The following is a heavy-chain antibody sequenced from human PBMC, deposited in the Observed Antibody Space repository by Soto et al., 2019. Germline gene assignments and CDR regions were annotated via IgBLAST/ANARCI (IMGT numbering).Heavy chain of an antibody. V-gene: IGHV5-51*01. D-gene: IGHD4-17*01. Sequence: PGESLKISCQGSGDSFTSYWIGWVRQMPGKGLEWMGIIYPGDSDTRYSPSFQGQVTISADKSISTAYLQWSSLKASDTAMYYCARRITVTPYYFDYWGQGTLVTAPQ. CDR1: GDSFTSYW. CDR3: ARRITVTPYYFDY. J-gene: IGHJ4*02. CDR2: IYPGDSDT.